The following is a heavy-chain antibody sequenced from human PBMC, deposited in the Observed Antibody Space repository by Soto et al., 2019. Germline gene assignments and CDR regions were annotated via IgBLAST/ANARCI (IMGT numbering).Heavy chain of an antibody. Sequence: PGGSLRLSCAASGFIFSSFGMHWVRQAPGKGLEWVAHIWYDGSNTYYADSVKGRFTISRDNSRNTLYLQMNSLRAEDTAVYHCVRDLLGSGGHFDYWGQGTRVTVS. CDR2: IWYDGSNT. V-gene: IGHV3-33*01. CDR1: GFIFSSFG. J-gene: IGHJ4*02. D-gene: IGHD7-27*01. CDR3: VRDLLGSGGHFDY.